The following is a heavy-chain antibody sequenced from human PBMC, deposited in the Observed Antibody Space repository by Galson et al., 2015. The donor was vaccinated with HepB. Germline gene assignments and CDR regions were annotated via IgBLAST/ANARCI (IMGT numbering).Heavy chain of an antibody. CDR2: IGGGGAST. J-gene: IGHJ3*02. V-gene: IGHV3-23*01. D-gene: IGHD5-18*01. Sequence: SLRLSCAASGFTFKNYAMSWVRQAPGKGLEWVSSIGGGGASTYYADSVKGRFTISRDSSKNTLYLQVNTLRAEDTAVYYCAKALGYSVFSNPFDIWGQGTVVTVSS. CDR1: GFTFKNYA. CDR3: AKALGYSVFSNPFDI.